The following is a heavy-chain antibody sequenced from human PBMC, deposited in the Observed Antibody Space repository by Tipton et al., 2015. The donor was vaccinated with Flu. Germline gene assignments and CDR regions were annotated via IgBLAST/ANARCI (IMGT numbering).Heavy chain of an antibody. CDR1: GGSISSYY. J-gene: IGHJ5*02. Sequence: TLSLTCTVSGGSISSYYWTWIRQPPGKGLEWIGYIYYSGITNYNPSLKSRVTMSVDTSKNQFSLRLSSVTAADTAVYYCAAVMVANWFDPWGQESLVTVAS. CDR2: IYYSGIT. D-gene: IGHD2-15*01. V-gene: IGHV4-59*01. CDR3: AAVMVANWFDP.